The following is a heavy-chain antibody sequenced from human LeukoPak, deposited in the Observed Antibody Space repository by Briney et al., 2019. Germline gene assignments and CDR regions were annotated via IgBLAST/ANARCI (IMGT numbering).Heavy chain of an antibody. CDR1: GFTFSNYD. V-gene: IGHV3-23*01. CDR2: ISGSGGST. CDR3: AKELDSSGYFDY. Sequence: GGSLRLSCAASGFTFSNYDMSWVRQAPGKGLEWVSGISGSGGSTYHADSVKGRFIISRDNSKNTLYLQMSSLRAEDTAVYYCAKELDSSGYFDYWGQGTLVTVSS. D-gene: IGHD3-22*01. J-gene: IGHJ4*02.